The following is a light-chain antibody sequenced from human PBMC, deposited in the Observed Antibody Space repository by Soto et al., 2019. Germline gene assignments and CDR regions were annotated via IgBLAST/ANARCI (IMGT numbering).Light chain of an antibody. J-gene: IGKJ4*01. V-gene: IGKV3-15*01. Sequence: VMTQSPATLSVSPGERATLSCRASQSVSSNLAWYQQKPGQAPRLLIYGASTRATGIPARFSGSGSGTEFTLTISRLEPEDFAVYYCQQRSNWPPPLTFGGGTKVDIK. CDR3: QQRSNWPPPLT. CDR1: QSVSSN. CDR2: GAS.